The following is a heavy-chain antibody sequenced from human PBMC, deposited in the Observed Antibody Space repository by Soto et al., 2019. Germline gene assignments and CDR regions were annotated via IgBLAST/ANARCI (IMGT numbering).Heavy chain of an antibody. D-gene: IGHD6-6*01. J-gene: IGHJ4*02. CDR1: GHTFYSHD. Sequence: QVQLVQSGAEVKKPGASVKVSCKASGHTFYSHDINWVRQASGQGLEWMGWMNPNTGNTGYAETFQGRVSMTRDTSISTAYRELSSLRFEDTAIYYCARGRADYNSWLGLDYWGQGTLVTVSS. V-gene: IGHV1-8*01. CDR2: MNPNTGNT. CDR3: ARGRADYNSWLGLDY.